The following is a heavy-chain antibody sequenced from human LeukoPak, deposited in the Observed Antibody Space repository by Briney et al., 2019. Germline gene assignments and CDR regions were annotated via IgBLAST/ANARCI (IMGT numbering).Heavy chain of an antibody. V-gene: IGHV3-23*01. J-gene: IGHJ4*02. CDR3: AKDGQIVVLPAAMGYYFDF. CDR2: ISGRVGST. D-gene: IGHD2-2*01. Sequence: GRSLRLSCAASGFTFSSYAMTWVRQAPGKGLEWISGISGRVGSTYYADSVKGRFTISRDNSKNTLYLQMNNLRAEDTAVYYCAKDGQIVVLPAAMGYYFDFWGQGTLVTVSS. CDR1: GFTFSSYA.